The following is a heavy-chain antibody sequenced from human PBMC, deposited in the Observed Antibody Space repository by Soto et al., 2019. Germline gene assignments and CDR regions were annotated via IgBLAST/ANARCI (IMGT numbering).Heavy chain of an antibody. CDR2: ISHRGNT. V-gene: IGHV4-34*01. CDR1: GESISADS. CDR3: ARSDVTMSGLFDF. J-gene: IGHJ4*02. Sequence: QVPLQQWGAGLLKPSETLSLTCAVYGESISADSWSWIRQPPGKGLEWIGEISHRGNTNYNPSLQSRVTMSVVTSKNQFSLTLSSVTAADTAVYYCARSDVTMSGLFDFWGQGTQVAVSS. D-gene: IGHD2-21*01.